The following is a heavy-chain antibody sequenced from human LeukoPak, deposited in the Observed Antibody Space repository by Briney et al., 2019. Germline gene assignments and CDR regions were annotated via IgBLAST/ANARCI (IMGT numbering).Heavy chain of an antibody. CDR2: ISAYNGNT. D-gene: IGHD2-2*02. J-gene: IGHJ6*02. V-gene: IGHV1-18*01. Sequence: ASVKVSCKASGYTFTSYGISWVRQAPGQGLEWMGWISAYNGNTNYAQKLQGRVTMTTDTSTSTAYMELRSLRSDDTAVYYCAREDIVVVPAAIVYYGMDVWGQGTTVTVSS. CDR3: AREDIVVVPAAIVYYGMDV. CDR1: GYTFTSYG.